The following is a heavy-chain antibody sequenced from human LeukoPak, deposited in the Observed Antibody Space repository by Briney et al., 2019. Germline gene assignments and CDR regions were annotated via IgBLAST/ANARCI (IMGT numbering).Heavy chain of an antibody. CDR1: GGSISSYY. V-gene: IGHV4-59*08. D-gene: IGHD6-13*01. Sequence: PSETLSLTCTVSGGSISSYYWSWNRQPPGKGLEWIGYIYYSGSTNYNPSLKSRVTISVDTSKNQFSLKLTSVTAADTAVYYCATSSRYSSSWYEEFDYWGQGTLVTVSS. J-gene: IGHJ4*02. CDR2: IYYSGST. CDR3: ATSSRYSSSWYEEFDY.